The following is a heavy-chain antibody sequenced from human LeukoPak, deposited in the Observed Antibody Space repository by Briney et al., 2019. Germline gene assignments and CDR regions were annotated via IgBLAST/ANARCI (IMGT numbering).Heavy chain of an antibody. J-gene: IGHJ5*02. Sequence: GRSLRLSCAASGFTFSSYAMHWVRQAPGKGLEWVAVISYDGSNKYYADSVKGRFTISRDNSKNTLYLQMNSLRAEDTAVYYCAKDLSRAVAADWFDPWGQGTLVTVSS. V-gene: IGHV3-30*04. D-gene: IGHD6-19*01. CDR3: AKDLSRAVAADWFDP. CDR2: ISYDGSNK. CDR1: GFTFSSYA.